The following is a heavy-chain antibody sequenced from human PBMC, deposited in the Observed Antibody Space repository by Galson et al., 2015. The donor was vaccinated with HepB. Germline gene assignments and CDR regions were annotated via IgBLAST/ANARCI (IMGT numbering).Heavy chain of an antibody. CDR3: LRLGDLSGYSSS. D-gene: IGHD6-13*01. V-gene: IGHV3-73*01. CDR2: IRSKASDYAP. Sequence: SLRLSCAASGFTFSGSAIHWVRQASGKGQEWVGRIRSKASDYAPANAASLEGRCTISRDDSKNTAYLHINSLKTEDTAVYYCLRLGDLSGYSSSWGQGTLVTVSS. CDR1: GFTFSGSA. J-gene: IGHJ4*02.